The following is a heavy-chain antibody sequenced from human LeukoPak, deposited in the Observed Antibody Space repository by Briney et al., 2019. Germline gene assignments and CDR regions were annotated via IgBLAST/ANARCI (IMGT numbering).Heavy chain of an antibody. CDR3: ATGDRVYTYGYGYYSDY. V-gene: IGHV1-69*13. CDR1: GGAFSRSA. Sequence: SVKVSCKASGGAFSRSALSWVRQAPGQGLEWMGGIIPISAATQYAQKFQGRVMITADESASTAYMELRSLRPEDTAVYYCATGDRVYTYGYGYYSDYWGQGTLVTVSS. CDR2: IIPISAAT. J-gene: IGHJ4*02. D-gene: IGHD5-18*01.